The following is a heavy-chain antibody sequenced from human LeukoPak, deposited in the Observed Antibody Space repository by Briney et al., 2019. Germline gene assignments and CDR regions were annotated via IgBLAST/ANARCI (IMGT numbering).Heavy chain of an antibody. J-gene: IGHJ4*02. CDR1: GFTFSDYW. CDR2: IRQDGGEA. CDR3: ASLRSSY. V-gene: IGHV3-7*01. Sequence: GGSLRLSCAASGFTFSDYWMTWVRQAPGKGLEWLANIRQDGGEAFYVDSMKGRFTISRDNAKNSLYLQMGSLRDEDTAVYYCASLRSSYWGQGTLVTVSS.